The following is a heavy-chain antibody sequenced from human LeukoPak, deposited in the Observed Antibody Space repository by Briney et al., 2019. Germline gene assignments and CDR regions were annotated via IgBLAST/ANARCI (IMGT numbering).Heavy chain of an antibody. CDR1: GFSFSSYA. D-gene: IGHD2-8*01. CDR3: AGAIMGTENFDY. Sequence: PGGSLRLSCAASGFSFSSYAMHWVRQTPGKGLEWVAVVSHDTRTTYYTDSLKGRFTIARDNSKSTLFLQMNGLRTDDTAVYYCAGAIMGTENFDYWGQGTLVTVSS. V-gene: IGHV3-30*10. J-gene: IGHJ4*02. CDR2: VSHDTRTT.